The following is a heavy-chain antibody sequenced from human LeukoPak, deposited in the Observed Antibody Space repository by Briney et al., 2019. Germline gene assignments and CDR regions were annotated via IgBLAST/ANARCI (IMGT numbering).Heavy chain of an antibody. J-gene: IGHJ4*02. D-gene: IGHD6-13*01. CDR1: GFTFSSYE. CDR2: ISSSGSTI. CDR3: ARETLAAAYYYFDY. V-gene: IGHV3-48*03. Sequence: GGFLRLSCAASGFTFSSYEMNWVRQAPGKGLEWVSYISSSGSTIYYADSVKGRFTISRDNAKNSLYLQMNSLRAEGTAVYYCARETLAAAYYYFDYWGQGTLVTVSS.